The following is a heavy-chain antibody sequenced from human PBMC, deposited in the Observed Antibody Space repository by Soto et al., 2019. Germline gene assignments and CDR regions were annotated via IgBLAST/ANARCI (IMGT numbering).Heavy chain of an antibody. CDR2: IWYDGSNK. D-gene: IGHD2-21*01. V-gene: IGHV3-33*01. J-gene: IGHJ4*02. CDR3: ARGIGEIAPIFPPPDLDY. CDR1: GFTFSSYG. Sequence: QVQLVESGGGVVQPGRSLRLSCAASGFTFSSYGMHWVRQAPGKGLERVAVIWYDGSNKYYADSVKGRFTISRDNSKNPPYLQMNNLSAVDTAVYYCARGIGEIAPIFPPPDLDYWGQGTLVTVSS.